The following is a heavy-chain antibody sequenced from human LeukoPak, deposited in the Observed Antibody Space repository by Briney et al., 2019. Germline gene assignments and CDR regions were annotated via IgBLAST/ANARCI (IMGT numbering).Heavy chain of an antibody. CDR3: AKGVYYDSSGYFDY. V-gene: IGHV3-9*01. D-gene: IGHD3-22*01. CDR1: GFTFDDYA. CDR2: ISWNSGSI. Sequence: GGALRLSCAASGFTFDDYAMHWVRQAPGKGLEWVSGISWNSGSIGYADSVKGRFTISRDNAENSLYLQMNSLRAEDTALYYCAKGVYYDSSGYFDYWGQGTLVTISS. J-gene: IGHJ4*02.